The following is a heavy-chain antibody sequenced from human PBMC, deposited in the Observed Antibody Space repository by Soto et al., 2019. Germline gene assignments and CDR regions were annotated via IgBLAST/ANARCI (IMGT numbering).Heavy chain of an antibody. CDR3: ARAFGYYYDSSGLTS. CDR2: IIPIFGTA. D-gene: IGHD3-22*01. Sequence: GASVKVSCKASGGTFSSYAISWVRQAPGQGLEWMGGIIPIFGTANYAQKFQGRVTITADESTSTAYMELSSLRSEDTAVYYCARAFGYYYDSSGLTSWGQGTLVTVS. J-gene: IGHJ4*02. V-gene: IGHV1-69*13. CDR1: GGTFSSYA.